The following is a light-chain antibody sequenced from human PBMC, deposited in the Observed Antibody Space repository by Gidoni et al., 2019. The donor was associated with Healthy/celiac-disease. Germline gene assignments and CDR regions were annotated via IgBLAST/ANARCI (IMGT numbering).Light chain of an antibody. Sequence: QSALTQPASVFVSPGQSISIPCTGASSDVGAYHHVSWYQQHPGTPPQLMIYDGNNRPSVGSNRFSDSKSGNTASLTISELQAEDEADYYCSSYTSSSTLVFGGGTKLTVL. V-gene: IGLV2-14*01. J-gene: IGLJ2*01. CDR3: SSYTSSSTLV. CDR2: DGN. CDR1: SSDVGAYHH.